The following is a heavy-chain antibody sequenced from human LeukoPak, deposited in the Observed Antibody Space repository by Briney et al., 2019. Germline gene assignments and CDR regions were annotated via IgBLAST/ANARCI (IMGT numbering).Heavy chain of an antibody. CDR2: IKQDGSEK. V-gene: IGHV3-7*01. CDR1: GFTFSSYW. J-gene: IGHJ4*02. Sequence: GGSLRLSCAASGFTFSSYWMSWVRQAPGKGLEWVANIKQDGSEKYYVDSVKGRFTISRDNAKNSLYLQMNSLRAEDTAVYYCARMKRADPSPIDYWGQGTLVTVPS. CDR3: ARMKRADPSPIDY.